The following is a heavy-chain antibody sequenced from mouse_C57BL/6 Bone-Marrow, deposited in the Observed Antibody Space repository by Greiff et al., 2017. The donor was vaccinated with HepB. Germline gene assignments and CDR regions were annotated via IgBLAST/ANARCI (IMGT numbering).Heavy chain of an antibody. CDR2: INPNNGGT. J-gene: IGHJ3*01. CDR3: ARREGIYYGNSFAY. Sequence: EVQLQQSGPELVKPGASVKISCKASGYTFTDYYMNWVKQSHGKSLEWIGDINPNNGGTSYNQKFKGKATLTVDKSSSTAYMSLRSLTSEDSAVYYCARREGIYYGNSFAYWGQGTLVTVSA. CDR1: GYTFTDYY. V-gene: IGHV1-26*01. D-gene: IGHD2-1*01.